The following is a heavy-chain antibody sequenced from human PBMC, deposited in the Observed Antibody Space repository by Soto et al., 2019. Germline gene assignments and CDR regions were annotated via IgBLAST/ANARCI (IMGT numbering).Heavy chain of an antibody. V-gene: IGHV3-9*01. CDR3: AKDLYRGYSYGSLYYYYGMDV. CDR1: GFTFDDYA. CDR2: ISWNSGSI. J-gene: IGHJ6*02. D-gene: IGHD5-18*01. Sequence: EVQLVESGGGLVQPGRSLRLSYAASGFTFDDYAMHWVRQAPGKGLEWVSGISWNSGSIGYADSVKGRFTISRDNAKNSLYLQMNSLRAEDTALYYCAKDLYRGYSYGSLYYYYGMDVWGQGTTVTVSS.